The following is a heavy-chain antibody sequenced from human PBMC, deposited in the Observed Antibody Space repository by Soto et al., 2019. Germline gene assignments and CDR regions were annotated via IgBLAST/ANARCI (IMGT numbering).Heavy chain of an antibody. Sequence: PGESLKISCKGSGYSFTSYRIGWVRQMPGKGLEWMGIIYPGDSDTRYSPSFQGQVTISADRSISTAYLQWSSLKASDTAMYYCARRGSSSSWGYYYYYGMDVWGQGTTVTVSS. D-gene: IGHD6-6*01. J-gene: IGHJ6*02. CDR2: IYPGDSDT. V-gene: IGHV5-51*01. CDR1: GYSFTSYR. CDR3: ARRGSSSSWGYYYYYGMDV.